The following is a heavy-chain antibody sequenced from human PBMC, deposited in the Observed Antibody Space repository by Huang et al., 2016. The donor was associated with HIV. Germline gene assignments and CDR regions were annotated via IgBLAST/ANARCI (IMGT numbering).Heavy chain of an antibody. V-gene: IGHV5-51*01. CDR2: ILPDDSDT. CDR3: ARRFSSSSGYFDY. J-gene: IGHJ4*02. D-gene: IGHD6-6*01. CDR1: GYSFSSYW. Sequence: VQLVQSGAEVNKPGESLKISCKGSGYSFSSYWIAWVRQMPGKGLEWMGIILPDDSDTPYSPSFEGQFTISADKSIGTAYLQWSSLKASDTAMYYCARRFSSSSGYFDYWGQGSLVTVSS.